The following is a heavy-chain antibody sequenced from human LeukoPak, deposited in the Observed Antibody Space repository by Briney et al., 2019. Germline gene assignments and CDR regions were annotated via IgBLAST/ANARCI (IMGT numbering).Heavy chain of an antibody. V-gene: IGHV4-4*07. CDR1: GGSISSYS. Sequence: SETLSLTCTVSGGSISSYSWSWIRQPAGKGLEWIGRIYTSGSTKYNPSLTSRVTMSVDTSKIQFPLKLRTVTAADPAVYYCARAVHCSVGSCYFDYWGQGTLVTVSS. D-gene: IGHD2-15*01. CDR3: ARAVHCSVGSCYFDY. J-gene: IGHJ4*02. CDR2: IYTSGST.